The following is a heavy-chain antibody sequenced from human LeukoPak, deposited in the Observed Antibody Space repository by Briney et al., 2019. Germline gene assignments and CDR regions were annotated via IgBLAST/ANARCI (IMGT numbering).Heavy chain of an antibody. CDR1: GYSISSGYY. CDR3: ASRSSYFDY. J-gene: IGHJ4*02. CDR2: IYHSGST. V-gene: IGHV4-38-2*01. Sequence: SETLSLTCAVSGYSISSGYYWGWIRQPPGKGLEWIGSIYHSGSTYYNPSLKSRVTISVDTSKNQFSLKLSSVTAADTAVYYCASRSSYFDYWGQGTPVTVSS.